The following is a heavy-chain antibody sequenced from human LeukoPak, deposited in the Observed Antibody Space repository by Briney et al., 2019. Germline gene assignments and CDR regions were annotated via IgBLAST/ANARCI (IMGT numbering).Heavy chain of an antibody. CDR2: ISGSGVST. V-gene: IGHV3-23*01. CDR1: GFTFSNYA. D-gene: IGHD5-24*01. J-gene: IGHJ4*02. CDR3: AQRDDNTPYFVY. Sequence: GGSLRLSCAASGFTFSNYAMSWVRQAPGKGLEWVSTISGSGVSTDYADSVRGRFTISRDNSKNTLYLQINSLRAENTAVYYCAQRDDNTPYFVYRGGGPRVP.